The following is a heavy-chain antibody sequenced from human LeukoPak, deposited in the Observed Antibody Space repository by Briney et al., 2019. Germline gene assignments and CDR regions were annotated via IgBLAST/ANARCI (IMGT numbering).Heavy chain of an antibody. V-gene: IGHV1-2*02. Sequence: ASVKVSCKASGYTFTGYYMHWVRQAPGQGLEWMGWINPNSGGTNYAQKFQGRVTMTTDTSTSTAYMELRSLRSDDTAVYYCARDQSYYDSSGYYYLSAFDIWGQGTMVTVSS. CDR2: INPNSGGT. D-gene: IGHD3-22*01. CDR1: GYTFTGYY. CDR3: ARDQSYYDSSGYYYLSAFDI. J-gene: IGHJ3*02.